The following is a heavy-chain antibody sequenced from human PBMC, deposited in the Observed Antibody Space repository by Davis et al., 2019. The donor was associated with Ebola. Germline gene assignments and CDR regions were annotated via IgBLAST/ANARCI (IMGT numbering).Heavy chain of an antibody. CDR1: GYRFTSHW. V-gene: IGHV5-51*01. D-gene: IGHD2-15*01. J-gene: IGHJ5*02. CDR2: IYPGDSDT. Sequence: KVSCKGSGYRFTSHWIGWVRQMPGKGLEWMGVIYPGDSDTRYSPSFQGQVTISADKSISTAYLQWSSLKASDSAMYYCARRGYCSGTACPWGWFDPWGQGTLVTVSS. CDR3: ARRGYCSGTACPWGWFDP.